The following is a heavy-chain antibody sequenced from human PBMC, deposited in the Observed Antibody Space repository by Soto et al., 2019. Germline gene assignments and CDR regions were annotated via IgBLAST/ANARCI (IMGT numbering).Heavy chain of an antibody. J-gene: IGHJ6*02. CDR3: ARATRYYGSGSYADYYYGMDV. CDR1: GFTFSSYS. D-gene: IGHD3-10*01. V-gene: IGHV3-21*01. CDR2: ISSSSSYI. Sequence: PGGSLRLSCAASGFTFSSYSMNWVRQAPGKGLEWVSSISSSSSYIYYADSVKGRFTISRDNAKNSLYLQMNSLRAEDTAVYYCARATRYYGSGSYADYYYGMDVWGQGTTVTVSS.